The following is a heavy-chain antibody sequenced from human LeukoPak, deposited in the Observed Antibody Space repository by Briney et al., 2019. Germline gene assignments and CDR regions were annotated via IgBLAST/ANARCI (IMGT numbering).Heavy chain of an antibody. Sequence: ASVKVSCKASGYTFTTYYIHWVRQAPGQGLEWMGVIKPSGGTTIYAQKFQGRVTMTRDTSTSTVYMELSSLTSQDTAVYYCARLEGIGATMGDWGLGTLVTVSS. D-gene: IGHD5-12*01. J-gene: IGHJ4*02. CDR3: ARLEGIGATMGD. CDR1: GYTFTTYY. CDR2: IKPSGGTT. V-gene: IGHV1-46*01.